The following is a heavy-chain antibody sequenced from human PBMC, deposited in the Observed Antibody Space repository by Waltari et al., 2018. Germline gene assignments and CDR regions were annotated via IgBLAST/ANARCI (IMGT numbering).Heavy chain of an antibody. D-gene: IGHD2-15*01. Sequence: QVQLQQWGAGLLKPSETLSLTCAVYGGSFSGYYWSWIRQPPGKGLEWIGEINHSGSTNCNPSLKSRVTISVDTSKNQFSLKLSSVTAADTAVYYCARDLAATSWFDPWGQGTLVTVSS. V-gene: IGHV4-34*01. CDR1: GGSFSGYY. J-gene: IGHJ5*02. CDR2: INHSGST. CDR3: ARDLAATSWFDP.